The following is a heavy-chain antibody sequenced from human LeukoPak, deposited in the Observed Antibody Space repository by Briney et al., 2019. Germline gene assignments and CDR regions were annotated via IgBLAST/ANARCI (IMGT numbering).Heavy chain of an antibody. D-gene: IGHD2-15*01. J-gene: IGHJ4*02. Sequence: GGSLRLSCAASGFTFDDYAMHWVRQAPGKGLEWVSGISWNSGSIGYADSVKGRFTISRDNAKNSLYLQMNSLRAEDTAVYYCARDIVPIGWGQGTLVTVSS. V-gene: IGHV3-9*01. CDR1: GFTFDDYA. CDR3: ARDIVPIG. CDR2: ISWNSGSI.